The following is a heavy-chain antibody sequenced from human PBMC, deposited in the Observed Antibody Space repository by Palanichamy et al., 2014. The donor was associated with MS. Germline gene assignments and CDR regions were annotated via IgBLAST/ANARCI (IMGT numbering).Heavy chain of an antibody. D-gene: IGHD3-16*01. V-gene: IGHV3-74*01. Sequence: EVQLVESGGGSVQPGGSLRLSCAASEFTFSSYWMHWVRQAPGKGLAWVSRINGDGSSTNYADSVKGRFTISRDNAKNTLYLQMNSLRAEDTAVYYCARGGGMGPIRGFDYWGQGTPVTVSS. J-gene: IGHJ4*02. CDR3: ARGGGMGPIRGFDY. CDR1: EFTFSSYW. CDR2: INGDGSST.